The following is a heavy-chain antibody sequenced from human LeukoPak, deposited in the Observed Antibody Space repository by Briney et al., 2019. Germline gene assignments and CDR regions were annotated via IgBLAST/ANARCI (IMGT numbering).Heavy chain of an antibody. CDR2: VNPSGGT. Sequence: SETLSLTCAVSGASFNAFQWSWIRQSPGKGLEWIGDVNPSGGTSYTPSLKSRLTISIDMSKNQFSLNLRSLTAADTAVYFCARLRRHTIIPGPQKLSWFDAWGQGILVTVSS. CDR3: ARLRRHTIIPGPQKLSWFDA. V-gene: IGHV4-34*01. D-gene: IGHD3-10*01. CDR1: GASFNAFQ. J-gene: IGHJ5*02.